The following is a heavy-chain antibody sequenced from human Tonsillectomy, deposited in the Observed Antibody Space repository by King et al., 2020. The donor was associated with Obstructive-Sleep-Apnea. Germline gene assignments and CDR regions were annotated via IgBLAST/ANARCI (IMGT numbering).Heavy chain of an antibody. Sequence: QLQESGPGLVKPSQTLSLTCTVSGGSISGGGSYWAWIRQHPEKGLEWIGYIYYSGSTYYNPSLKSRVTITVDTSKNQFSLMLSSVTAADTAMYYCARDPSAGWSFFDSWGQGTLVTVSS. CDR3: ARDPSAGWSFFDS. V-gene: IGHV4-31*03. CDR2: IYYSGST. D-gene: IGHD2-15*01. CDR1: GGSISGGGSY. J-gene: IGHJ4*02.